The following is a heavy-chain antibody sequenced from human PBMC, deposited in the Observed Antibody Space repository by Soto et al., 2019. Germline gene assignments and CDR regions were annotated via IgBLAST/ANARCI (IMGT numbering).Heavy chain of an antibody. CDR3: ASRGFSYSVDY. CDR1: GFTFSDYS. Sequence: PGGSLRLSCAASGFTFSDYSMSWIRQAPGKGLEWVSYISSSGNMRYYTDSVKGRFTISRDNAKNSLYLQMNSLRAEDTAVYYCASRGFSYSVDYWGQGTLVTVSS. V-gene: IGHV3-11*01. J-gene: IGHJ4*02. D-gene: IGHD5-18*01. CDR2: ISSSGNMR.